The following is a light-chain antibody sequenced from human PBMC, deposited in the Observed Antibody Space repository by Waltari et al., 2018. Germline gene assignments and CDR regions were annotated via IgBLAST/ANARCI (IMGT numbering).Light chain of an antibody. J-gene: IGKJ4*01. V-gene: IGKV1-9*01. CDR3: LHLDNSRSEFT. Sequence: DIQLTQSPSFLSASVGDRVTITSRASQGISSYLAWYQQKPGKAPELLIYGVSTLQIGVPSRFSGSGSGTEFTLTVSSLQPEDFATYYCLHLDNSRSEFTFGGGTKVEIK. CDR1: QGISSY. CDR2: GVS.